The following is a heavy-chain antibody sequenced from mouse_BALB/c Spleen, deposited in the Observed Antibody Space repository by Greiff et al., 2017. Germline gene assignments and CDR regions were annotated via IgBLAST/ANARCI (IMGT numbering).Heavy chain of an antibody. V-gene: IGHV5-4*02. D-gene: IGHD1-1*01. Sequence: EVKVVESGGGLVKPGGSLKLSCAASGFTFSDYYMYWVRQTPEKRLEWVATISDGGSYTYYPDSVKGRFTISGDNAKNNLYLQMSSLKSEDTAMYYCARGAPPYCYGSSGYAMDYWGQGTSVTVSS. J-gene: IGHJ4*01. CDR3: ARGAPPYCYGSSGYAMDY. CDR1: GFTFSDYY. CDR2: ISDGGSYT.